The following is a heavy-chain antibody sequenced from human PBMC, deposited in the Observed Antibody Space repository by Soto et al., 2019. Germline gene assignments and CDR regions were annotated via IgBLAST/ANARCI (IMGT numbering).Heavy chain of an antibody. J-gene: IGHJ5*02. V-gene: IGHV1-69*13. CDR2: IIPIFGTA. D-gene: IGHD5-12*01. CDR3: ARDIATPDGYDNWFDP. Sequence: SVKVSCKASGGTFSSYAISWVRQAPGQGLEWMGGIIPIFGTANYAQKFQGRVTITADESTSTAYMELSSLRSEDTAVYYCARDIATPDGYDNWFDPWGQGTLVTVSS. CDR1: GGTFSSYA.